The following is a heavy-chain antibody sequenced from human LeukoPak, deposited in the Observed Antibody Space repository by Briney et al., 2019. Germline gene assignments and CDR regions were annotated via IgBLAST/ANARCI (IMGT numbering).Heavy chain of an antibody. Sequence: QSGGSLRLSCAASGFTFSSYDMHWVRQGIGKGLEWVPAIATAGDTFYSGSVKGRFTISRENAKKSLYLQMNSLRAGDTAVYYCARGGELGFDPWGQGTLVTVSS. V-gene: IGHV3-13*01. CDR2: IATAGDT. J-gene: IGHJ5*02. CDR1: GFTFSSYD. D-gene: IGHD1-7*01. CDR3: ARGGELGFDP.